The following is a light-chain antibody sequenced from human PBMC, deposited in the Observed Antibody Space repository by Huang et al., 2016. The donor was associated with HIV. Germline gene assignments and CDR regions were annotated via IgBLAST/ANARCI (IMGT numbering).Light chain of an antibody. V-gene: IGKV1-39*01. CDR1: QSISSY. Sequence: DIQMTQSPSSLSASVGDRVTITCRASQSISSYLNWYQQKPGKAPKLLIYAASSLQSGVPSRFSGSGSGTDFTLTISSLQPEDFATYYWQQSYSTPPEGTFGPGTKVEIK. J-gene: IGKJ1*01. CDR3: QQSYSTPPEGT. CDR2: AAS.